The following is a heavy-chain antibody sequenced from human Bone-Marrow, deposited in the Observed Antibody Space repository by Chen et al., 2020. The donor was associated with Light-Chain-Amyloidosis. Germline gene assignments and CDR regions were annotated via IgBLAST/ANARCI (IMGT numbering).Heavy chain of an antibody. CDR1: GFAFSSYA. CDR3: AKDISYDDILPGYPADAFDI. Sequence: SGFAFSSYAMSWVRQAPGKGLEGVSTISGSGGSSYYGGSVKGRLTISRYNSKNALFLQMNSLRAEDTAVYYCAKDISYDDILPGYPADAFDIWGQGTMVTVSS. V-gene: IGHV3-23*01. J-gene: IGHJ3*02. CDR2: ISGSGGSS. D-gene: IGHD3-9*01.